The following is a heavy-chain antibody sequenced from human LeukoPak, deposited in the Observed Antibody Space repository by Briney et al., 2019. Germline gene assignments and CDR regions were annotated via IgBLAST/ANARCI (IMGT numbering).Heavy chain of an antibody. Sequence: ASVKVSCKASGYTFTGYYMHWVRQAPGQGLEWMGWINPNSGSTNYAQKFQGRVTMTRDTSISTAYMELSRLRSDDTAVYYCARVVYIRDAFDIWGQGTMVTVSS. V-gene: IGHV1-2*02. CDR1: GYTFTGYY. CDR2: INPNSGST. J-gene: IGHJ3*02. CDR3: ARVVYIRDAFDI.